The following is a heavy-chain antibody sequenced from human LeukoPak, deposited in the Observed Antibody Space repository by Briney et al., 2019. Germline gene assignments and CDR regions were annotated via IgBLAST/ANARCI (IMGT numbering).Heavy chain of an antibody. CDR1: GFTFSSYA. CDR3: ARALYYDILTGYSRIQH. CDR2: ISGGGVST. V-gene: IGHV3-23*01. D-gene: IGHD3-9*01. J-gene: IGHJ1*01. Sequence: PGGSLRLSCAASGFTFSSYAMSCVRQAPGKGLEWVSAISGGGVSTYYADSVKGHFTISRDNSKNTLYLQMNSLRTEDTAVYYCARALYYDILTGYSRIQHWGQGTLVTVSS.